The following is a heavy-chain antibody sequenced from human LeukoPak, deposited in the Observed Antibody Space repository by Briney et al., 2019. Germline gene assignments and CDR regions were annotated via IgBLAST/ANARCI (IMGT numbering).Heavy chain of an antibody. V-gene: IGHV4-34*01. J-gene: IGHJ6*04. Sequence: SETLSLTCAVYGGSFSGYYWSWIRQPPGKGLEWIGEINHSGSTNYNPSLKSRVTTSVDTSKNQFSLKLSSVTAADTAVYYCARGSLVVPAALPYYYYGMDVWGKGTTVTVSS. D-gene: IGHD2-2*01. CDR1: GGSFSGYY. CDR3: ARGSLVVPAALPYYYYGMDV. CDR2: INHSGST.